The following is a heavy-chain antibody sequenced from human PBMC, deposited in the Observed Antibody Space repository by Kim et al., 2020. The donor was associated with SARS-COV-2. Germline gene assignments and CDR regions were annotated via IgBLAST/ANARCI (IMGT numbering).Heavy chain of an antibody. CDR3: AGDPLNNYESSGRVGFDP. CDR1: GGSTSSYY. CDR2: IHISGST. J-gene: IGHJ5*02. D-gene: IGHD3-22*01. Sequence: SETLSLTCNVSGGSTSSYYWTWIRQPAGKGLEWIGRIHISGSTNYNPSLKSRVSMSVDTSKNQFSLNLRSVASADTAVYYCAGDPLNNYESSGRVGFDPWGQGTTVTVSS. V-gene: IGHV4-4*07.